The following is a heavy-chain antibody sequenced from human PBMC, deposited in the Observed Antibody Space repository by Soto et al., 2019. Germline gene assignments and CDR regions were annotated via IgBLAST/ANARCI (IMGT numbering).Heavy chain of an antibody. J-gene: IGHJ6*04. Sequence: SQTLSLTCAISGDSVSSNSAAWNWIRQSPSRGLEWLGRTYYRSKWYNDYAVSVKSRITINPDTSKNQFSLQLNSVTPEDTAVYYCARGVVVAATGYYYYGMHVCGKGTTVTLSS. CDR2: TYYRSKWYN. D-gene: IGHD2-15*01. CDR3: ARGVVVAATGYYYYGMHV. V-gene: IGHV6-1*01. CDR1: GDSVSSNSAA.